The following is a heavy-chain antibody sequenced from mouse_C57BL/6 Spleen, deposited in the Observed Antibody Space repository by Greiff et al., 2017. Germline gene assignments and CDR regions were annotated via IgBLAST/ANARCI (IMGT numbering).Heavy chain of an antibody. J-gene: IGHJ1*03. Sequence: QVQLQQSGAELVRPGASVTLSCKASGYTFTDYEMHWVKQTPVHGLEWIGAIDPETGGTAYNQKFKGKAILTADKSSSTAYMELRSLTSGDSAVNYCASHFTTVVAPEYFDVWGTGTTVTVSS. CDR2: IDPETGGT. V-gene: IGHV1-15*01. D-gene: IGHD1-1*01. CDR1: GYTFTDYE. CDR3: ASHFTTVVAPEYFDV.